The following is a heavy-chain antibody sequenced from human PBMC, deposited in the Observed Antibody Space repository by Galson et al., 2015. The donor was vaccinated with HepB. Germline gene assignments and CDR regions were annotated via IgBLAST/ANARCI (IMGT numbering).Heavy chain of an antibody. Sequence: SVKVSCKASGYTFTSYTMNWVRQAPGQGLEWMGWINTKTGNPTYAQGFTGRFVFSLDTSVSTAYLQISSLKAEDTAVYYCARDWGSDCSTTSCYAEGWFDPWGQGTLVTVSS. V-gene: IGHV7-4-1*02. CDR1: GYTFTSYT. J-gene: IGHJ5*02. D-gene: IGHD2-2*01. CDR3: ARDWGSDCSTTSCYAEGWFDP. CDR2: INTKTGNP.